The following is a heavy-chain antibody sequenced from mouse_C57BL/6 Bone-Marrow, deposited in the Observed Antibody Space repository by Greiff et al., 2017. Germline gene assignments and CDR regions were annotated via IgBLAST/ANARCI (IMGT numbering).Heavy chain of an antibody. CDR1: GFSLTSYG. J-gene: IGHJ2*01. CDR3: ARNWDY. V-gene: IGHV2-4-1*01. CDR2: IWSGGST. Sequence: QVQLQQSGPGLVQPSQSLSITCTASGFSLTSYGVHWVRQSPGKGLEWVGVIWSGGSTAYDAAFISRLSISKDNSRSRVFFKMNSLQAADTAIYYCARNWDYWGQGTTLTVSS.